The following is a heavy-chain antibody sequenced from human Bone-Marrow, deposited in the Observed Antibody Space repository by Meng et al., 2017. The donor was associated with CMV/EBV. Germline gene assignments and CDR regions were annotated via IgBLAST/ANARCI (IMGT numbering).Heavy chain of an antibody. V-gene: IGHV5-51*01. Sequence: GGSLSLSCKASGYTFTNYWIGWVRQMPGKGLEWVGIIYPGDAETRYGPSVQGQVTISADKSITTAYLQWSSLKASDTAMYYCARQETDGWIRGVCFDPWGQGTRVTGYS. CDR3: ARQETDGWIRGVCFDP. CDR1: GYTFTNYW. J-gene: IGHJ5*02. CDR2: IYPGDAET. D-gene: IGHD3-10*01.